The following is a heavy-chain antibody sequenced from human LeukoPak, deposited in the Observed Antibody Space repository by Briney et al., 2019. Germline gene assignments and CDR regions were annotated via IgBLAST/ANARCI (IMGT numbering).Heavy chain of an antibody. Sequence: GGSLRLSCAASGFTFSSYAMSWVRQAPGKGLEWVSAISGSGGSTYYADSVKGRFTISRDNSKNTLYLQMNSLRAEDTAVYCCAKDLAAAGLYYFDYWGQGTLVTVSS. D-gene: IGHD6-13*01. V-gene: IGHV3-23*01. CDR1: GFTFSSYA. J-gene: IGHJ4*02. CDR2: ISGSGGST. CDR3: AKDLAAAGLYYFDY.